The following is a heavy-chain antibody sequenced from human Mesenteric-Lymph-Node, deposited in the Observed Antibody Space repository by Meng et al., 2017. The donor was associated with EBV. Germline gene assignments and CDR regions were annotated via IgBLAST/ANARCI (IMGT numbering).Heavy chain of an antibody. J-gene: IGHJ4*02. CDR1: GFSLSPCGVG. Sequence: QFSLKESGPTLCKPTPTLTVTCHLSGFSLSPCGVGVGWNRQPPGKALEWLALIYWDDDKRYSPSLKSRLTITKDTSKNQVVLTMTNMDPVDTATYYCARRPYSWNFDFWGQGTLVTVSS. CDR2: IYWDDDK. CDR3: ARRPYSWNFDF. V-gene: IGHV2-5*02. D-gene: IGHD1-26*01.